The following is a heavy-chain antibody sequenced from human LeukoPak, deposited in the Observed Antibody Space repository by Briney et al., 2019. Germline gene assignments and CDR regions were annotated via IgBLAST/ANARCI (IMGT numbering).Heavy chain of an antibody. CDR1: GCTFSSYA. CDR2: ISGSGGST. CDR3: AKGDGDIVVVVAAYYFDY. Sequence: TGGSLRLSCAASGCTFSSYAMSWVRQAPGKGLEWVSAISGSGGSTYYADSVKGRFTISRDNSKNTLYLQMNSLRAEDTAVYYCAKGDGDIVVVVAAYYFDYWGQGTLVTVSS. J-gene: IGHJ4*02. V-gene: IGHV3-23*01. D-gene: IGHD2-15*01.